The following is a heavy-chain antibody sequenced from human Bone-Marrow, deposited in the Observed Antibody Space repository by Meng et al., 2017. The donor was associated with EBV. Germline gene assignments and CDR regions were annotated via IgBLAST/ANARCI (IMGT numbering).Heavy chain of an antibody. CDR2: IHSSGST. J-gene: IGHJ4*02. V-gene: IGHV4-30-4*01. Sequence: QVQLQESGPGLVKPSXXXXXXCXVSGGSISSGGYSWTWIRQPPGKGLEWIGYIHSSGSTYYNPSLKSRVTISFGTSETHFSLKLSSVTAADTAVYYCATLRRRSGYTFDYWGQGILVTVSS. CDR1: GGSISSGGYS. D-gene: IGHD3-9*01. CDR3: ATLRRRSGYTFDY.